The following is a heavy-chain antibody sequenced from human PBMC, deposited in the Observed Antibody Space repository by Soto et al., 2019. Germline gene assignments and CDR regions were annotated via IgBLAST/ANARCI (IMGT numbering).Heavy chain of an antibody. CDR2: IYPGDSDT. D-gene: IGHD3-9*01. J-gene: IGHJ4*02. CDR1: GYSFTSYW. Sequence: GESLKISCKGSGYSFTSYWIGWVRQMPGRGLEWMGIIYPGDSDTRYSPSFQGQVTISADKSISTAYLQWSSLKASDTAMYYCARGRRTDILTGYYTDPYFDYWGQGTLVTVSS. V-gene: IGHV5-51*01. CDR3: ARGRRTDILTGYYTDPYFDY.